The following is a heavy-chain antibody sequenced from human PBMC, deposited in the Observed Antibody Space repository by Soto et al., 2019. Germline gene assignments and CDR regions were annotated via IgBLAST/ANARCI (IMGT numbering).Heavy chain of an antibody. D-gene: IGHD3-3*01. CDR2: ISGIDGSS. V-gene: IGHV3-23*01. CDR3: AKDPGYYDFWSGYADY. Sequence: EVQLLESGGGLVQPGGSLRLSCAASGFTFSSYAMSWVRQAPGKGLEWVSAISGIDGSSYYADSVKGRFTISRDNSKNTLYLQMKTLRAEDTAVYYCAKDPGYYDFWSGYADYWGQGTLVTVSS. CDR1: GFTFSSYA. J-gene: IGHJ4*02.